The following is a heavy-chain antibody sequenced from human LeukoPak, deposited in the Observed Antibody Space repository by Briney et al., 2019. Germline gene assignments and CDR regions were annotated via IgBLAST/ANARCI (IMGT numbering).Heavy chain of an antibody. D-gene: IGHD5-18*01. J-gene: IGHJ6*03. CDR1: GYTFTGYY. CDR2: INPNSGGT. V-gene: IGHV1-2*02. CDR3: ARGIYNYAAYYYMDV. Sequence: ASVKVSCKASGYTFTGYYMHWVRQAPGQGLEWMGWINPNSGGTDYAQKFQDRVTMTRDTSINTAYMEVSRLRSDDTAVYCCARGIYNYAAYYYMDVWGKGTTVTVSS.